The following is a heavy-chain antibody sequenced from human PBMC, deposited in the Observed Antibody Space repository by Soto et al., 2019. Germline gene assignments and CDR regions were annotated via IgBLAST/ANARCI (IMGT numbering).Heavy chain of an antibody. CDR3: AIEERDADYDY. Sequence: QVQPEQWGAGVLKPSETLSLTCAVYGGSFTTYYWIWIRQPPGKGLECLGEINNSGSINYNPCLNGRVTKSLDTSKRHASVKESSETVAETDVYYCAIEERDADYDYWGQGTLVTVSS. J-gene: IGHJ4*02. V-gene: IGHV4-34*01. CDR1: GGSFTTYY. CDR2: INNSGSI. D-gene: IGHD4-17*01.